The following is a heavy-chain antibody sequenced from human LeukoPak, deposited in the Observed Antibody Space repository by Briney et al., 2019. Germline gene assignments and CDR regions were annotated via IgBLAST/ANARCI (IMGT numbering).Heavy chain of an antibody. CDR3: TKDSGHHRTDC. CDR2: VYYDGNT. Sequence: SETLSLTCSVSGGSINRSSYYWGWIRQAPGKGLEWIGSVYYDGNTYYNPNPSLKSRATVSMDTSRNQFSLNLRSVTAADTAVYYCTKDSGHHRTDCWGQGTLVTVSS. J-gene: IGHJ4*02. V-gene: IGHV4-39*02. CDR1: GGSINRSSYY. D-gene: IGHD1-26*01.